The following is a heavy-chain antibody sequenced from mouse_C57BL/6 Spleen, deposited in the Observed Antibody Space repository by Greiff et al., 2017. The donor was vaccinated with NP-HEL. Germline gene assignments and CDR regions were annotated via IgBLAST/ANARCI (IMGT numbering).Heavy chain of an antibody. J-gene: IGHJ3*01. D-gene: IGHD3-2*02. Sequence: VQLKQSGAELVRPGTSVKVSCKASGYAFTNYLIEWVKQRPGQGLEWIGVINPGSGGTNYNEKFKGKATLTADKSSSTAYMQLSSLTSEDSAVYFCARGDSSGLAYWGQGTLVTVSA. CDR3: ARGDSSGLAY. V-gene: IGHV1-54*01. CDR1: GYAFTNYL. CDR2: INPGSGGT.